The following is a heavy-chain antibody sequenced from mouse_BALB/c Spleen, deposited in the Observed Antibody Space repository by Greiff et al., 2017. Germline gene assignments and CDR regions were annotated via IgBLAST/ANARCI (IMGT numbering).Heavy chain of an antibody. CDR2: ISSGGSYT. Sequence: EVQLVESGGGLVKPGGSLKLSCAASGFTFSSYAMHWVRQSPEKRLEWVAEISSGGSYTYYPDTVTGRFTISRDNAKNTLYLEMSSLRSEDTAMYYCARDREGYGSSPYYAMDYWGQGTSVTVSS. D-gene: IGHD1-1*01. V-gene: IGHV5-9-4*01. J-gene: IGHJ4*01. CDR1: GFTFSSYA. CDR3: ARDREGYGSSPYYAMDY.